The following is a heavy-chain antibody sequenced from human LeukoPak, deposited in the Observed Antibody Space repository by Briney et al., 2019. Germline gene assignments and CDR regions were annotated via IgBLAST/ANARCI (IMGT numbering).Heavy chain of an antibody. CDR2: ISSSGSTI. CDR3: ARGSVAATSDY. V-gene: IGHV3-48*03. D-gene: IGHD2-15*01. J-gene: IGHJ4*02. CDR1: GFTFSSYE. Sequence: PGGSLRLSCAASGFTFSSYEMNWVRQAPGKGLEWVSYISSSGSTIYYADSVKGRFTISRDNAKNSLYLQMNSLRAEDTAVYYCARGSVAATSDYWGQGTLVTVSS.